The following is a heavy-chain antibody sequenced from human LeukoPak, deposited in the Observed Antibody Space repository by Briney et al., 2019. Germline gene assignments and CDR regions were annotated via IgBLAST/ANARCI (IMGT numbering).Heavy chain of an antibody. Sequence: GSLRLSCAASGFTLTGNAMSWVRQAPRRGLEWVSGVGGDDRTHYADSVRGRFTISRDNSMNTVSLDMTSLRVEDTAVYFCAKDLSWWAAADYWGQGALVTVAS. V-gene: IGHV3-23*01. CDR2: VGGDDRT. CDR3: AKDLSWWAAADY. CDR1: GFTLTGNA. D-gene: IGHD2-15*01. J-gene: IGHJ4*02.